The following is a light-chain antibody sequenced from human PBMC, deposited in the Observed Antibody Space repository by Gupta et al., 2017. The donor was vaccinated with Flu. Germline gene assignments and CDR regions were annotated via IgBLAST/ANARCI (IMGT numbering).Light chain of an antibody. J-gene: IGLJ2*01. CDR2: DDS. V-gene: IGLV3-21*03. Sequence: ALTQPPSVPVAPGKPARTTCGGIAIGSKRVHWYQQKSGPAPVLVVYDDSVPPSGIPERFSGSNAGNAATLTIGRVEDGDEADYCCHVWDSSDVVFGGGTKLTVL. CDR1: AIGSKR. CDR3: HVWDSSDVV.